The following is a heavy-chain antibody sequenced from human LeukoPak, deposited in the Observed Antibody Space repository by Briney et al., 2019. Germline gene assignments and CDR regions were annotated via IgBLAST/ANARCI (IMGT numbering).Heavy chain of an antibody. D-gene: IGHD2-21*02. CDR2: IYTSGNT. V-gene: IGHV4-4*08. CDR3: AAPFCGGDCYSSYYYYAMDV. J-gene: IGHJ6*02. Sequence: SETLSLTCTVSGGSISAYYWSWIRRPPGKGLEWIGYIYTSGNTNYNPSLKSRVTISVDTSKKQFSLKLSSVTAADTAVYYCAAPFCGGDCYSSYYYYAMDVWGPGTTVTVSS. CDR1: GGSISAYY.